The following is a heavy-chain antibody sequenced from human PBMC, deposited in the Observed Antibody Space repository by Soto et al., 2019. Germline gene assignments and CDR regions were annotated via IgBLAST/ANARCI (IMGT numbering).Heavy chain of an antibody. J-gene: IGHJ4*02. Sequence: ASVKVSCKVSGYTLTELSMHWVRQAPGKGLEWMGGFDPEDGETIYAQKFQGRVTMTEDTSTDTAYMELSSLRSEDTAVYYCATDSLPTRSPEQQLSSFYWGQGTLVTVSS. CDR1: GYTLTELS. V-gene: IGHV1-24*01. CDR2: FDPEDGET. CDR3: ATDSLPTRSPEQQLSSFY. D-gene: IGHD6-13*01.